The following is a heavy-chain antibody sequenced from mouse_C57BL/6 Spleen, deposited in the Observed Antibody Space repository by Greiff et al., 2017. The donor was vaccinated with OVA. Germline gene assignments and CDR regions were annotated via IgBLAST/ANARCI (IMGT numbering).Heavy chain of an antibody. Sequence: VKLQESGPELVKPGASVKISCKASGYAFSSSWMNWVKQRPGKGLEWIGRIYPGDGDTNYNGKFKGKATLTADKSSSTAYMQLSSLTSEDSAVYFCAIYGPWFAYWGQGTLVTVSA. D-gene: IGHD1-1*01. J-gene: IGHJ3*01. V-gene: IGHV1-82*01. CDR1: GYAFSSSW. CDR2: IYPGDGDT. CDR3: AIYGPWFAY.